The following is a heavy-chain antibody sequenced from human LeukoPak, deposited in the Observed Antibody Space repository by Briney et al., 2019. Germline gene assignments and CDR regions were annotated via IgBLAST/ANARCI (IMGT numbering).Heavy chain of an antibody. Sequence: ASVKVSCKASGYTFTSYGISWVRQAPGQGLEWMGWISAYNGNTNYAQKLQGRVTMTTDTSTSTAYMELSSLRSEDTAVYYCARDGYSDGFRDYYFDYWGQGTLVTVSS. V-gene: IGHV1-18*01. CDR3: ARDGYSDGFRDYYFDY. J-gene: IGHJ4*02. D-gene: IGHD5-24*01. CDR2: ISAYNGNT. CDR1: GYTFTSYG.